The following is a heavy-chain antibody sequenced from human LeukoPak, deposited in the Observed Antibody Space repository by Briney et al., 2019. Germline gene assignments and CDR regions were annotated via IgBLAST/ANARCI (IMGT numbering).Heavy chain of an antibody. Sequence: SETLSPTCTVSGGSISSYYWSWIRQPPGKGLEWIGYIYYSGSTNYNPSLKSRVTISVDTSKNQFSLKLSSVTAADTAVYYCAREGSRPDAGATNAFDIWGQGTMVTVSS. D-gene: IGHD1-26*01. V-gene: IGHV4-59*01. J-gene: IGHJ3*02. CDR2: IYYSGST. CDR1: GGSISSYY. CDR3: AREGSRPDAGATNAFDI.